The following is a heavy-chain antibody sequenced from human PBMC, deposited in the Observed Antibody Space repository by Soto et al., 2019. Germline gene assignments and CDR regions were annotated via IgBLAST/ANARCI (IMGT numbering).Heavy chain of an antibody. D-gene: IGHD1-1*01. CDR1: GFTFSKAW. J-gene: IGHJ4*02. CDR2: IKSNSDGGTT. CDR3: TTTGTIDY. Sequence: GGSLRLSCAASGFTFSKAWMTWVRQAPGKGLEWVGRIKSNSDGGTTYYAAPVEGRFTISRDDSTDTVYLQMKSLRSEDKDIYYCTTTGTIDYWGQGTLVTVSS. V-gene: IGHV3-15*01.